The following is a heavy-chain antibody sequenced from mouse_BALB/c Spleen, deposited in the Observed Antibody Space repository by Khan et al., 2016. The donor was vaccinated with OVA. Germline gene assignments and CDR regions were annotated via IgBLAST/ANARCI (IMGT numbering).Heavy chain of an antibody. Sequence: QVQLQQPGAELVRPGTSVKLSCKASGYTFTNYWINWVRQRPGQGLEWIGYIYPSDSYTNYNQNFKDKATLTVDKSSSTAYMQLSSQTSEDSAVYYCSREVGTMAYWGHGTLVTVSA. J-gene: IGHJ3*01. CDR2: IYPSDSYT. CDR1: GYTFTNYW. V-gene: IGHV1-69*02. CDR3: SREVGTMAY. D-gene: IGHD1-1*02.